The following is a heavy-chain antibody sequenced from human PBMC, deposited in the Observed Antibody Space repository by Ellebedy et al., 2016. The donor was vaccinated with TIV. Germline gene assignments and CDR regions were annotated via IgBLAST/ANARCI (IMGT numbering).Heavy chain of an antibody. CDR1: GFTFSNYA. CDR2: IVGSGGSR. V-gene: IGHV3-23*01. D-gene: IGHD5-18*01. Sequence: PRGSLRLSCAASGFTFSNYAMNWVRQAPGKGLEWVSGIVGSGGSRSADSVKGRFTLSRDNSKSTLDLQMSSLRAEDTAVYYCAKDRTPGDGYWVFDFWGQGTLVTVST. J-gene: IGHJ4*02. CDR3: AKDRTPGDGYWVFDF.